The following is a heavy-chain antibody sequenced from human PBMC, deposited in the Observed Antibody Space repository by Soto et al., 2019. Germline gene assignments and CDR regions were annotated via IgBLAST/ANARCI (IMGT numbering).Heavy chain of an antibody. CDR1: GNAISNYY. V-gene: IGHV4-59*03. Sequence: NPSETLSLTCSVSGNAISNYYWSWIRQTPGRGLEWIGCVHESGSTDYNPSLRGRVIISLHTSKSQFSLSLRSATAADTATYYCARGTRALRTSFFACWGQGIPVTVSS. CDR2: VHESGST. D-gene: IGHD1-7*01. CDR3: ARGTRALRTSFFAC. J-gene: IGHJ4*02.